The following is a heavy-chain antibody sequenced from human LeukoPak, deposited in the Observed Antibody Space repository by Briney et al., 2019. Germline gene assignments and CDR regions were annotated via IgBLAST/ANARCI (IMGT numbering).Heavy chain of an antibody. V-gene: IGHV4-39*01. CDR3: ARHRKSARNYLYYYMDV. Sequence: SETLSLTCTVSGDSIHSVYYFWGWIRQPPGKGLEWIGSVYFDGDTSYSPSLKSRVIISVDTSKNQFSLNLTSVTAADTALYYCARHRKSARNYLYYYMDVWGQGTTVTVSS. D-gene: IGHD6-6*01. J-gene: IGHJ6*03. CDR2: VYFDGDT. CDR1: GDSIHSVYYF.